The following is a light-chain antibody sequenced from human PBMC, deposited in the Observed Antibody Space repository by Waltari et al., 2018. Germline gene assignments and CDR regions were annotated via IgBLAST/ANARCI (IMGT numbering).Light chain of an antibody. CDR2: EVN. Sequence: QSALTQPPSASGSPGQPVTISCTGTSRHVGGYNYVSWYQHHPGKAPKLMISEVNKRPSGVPDRFSGSKSGNTASLTVSGLQADDEADYYCTSYAGSHNWVFGGGTKLTVL. V-gene: IGLV2-8*01. J-gene: IGLJ2*01. CDR3: TSYAGSHNWV. CDR1: SRHVGGYNY.